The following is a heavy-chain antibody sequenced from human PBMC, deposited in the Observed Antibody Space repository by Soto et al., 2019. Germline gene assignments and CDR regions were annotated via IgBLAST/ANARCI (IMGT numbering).Heavy chain of an antibody. V-gene: IGHV1-69*13. CDR3: ARGVGATPLYYFDY. CDR1: GGTFSNYA. Sequence: GASVKVSCKASGGTFSNYAISWVRQAPGQGLEWMGGIIPIFGTANYAQKFQGRVTITADESTSTAYMELSSLRSDDTAVYYCARGVGATPLYYFDYWGQGTLVTVSS. CDR2: IIPIFGTA. J-gene: IGHJ4*02. D-gene: IGHD1-26*01.